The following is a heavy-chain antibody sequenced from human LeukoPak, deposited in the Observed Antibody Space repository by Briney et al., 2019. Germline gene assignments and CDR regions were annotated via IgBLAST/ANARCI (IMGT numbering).Heavy chain of an antibody. J-gene: IGHJ4*02. D-gene: IGHD3-9*01. CDR1: GFSFSSYG. Sequence: PGTSLRLSCAASGFSFSSYGMHWVRQAPGRGLDWVAAISHDGTKTHYAESVKGRLTISRDNSKNLMYLQRNSLRAEDTALYYCAETGPTDFWGEGTLVTVYS. CDR3: AETGPTDF. CDR2: ISHDGTKT. V-gene: IGHV3-30*03.